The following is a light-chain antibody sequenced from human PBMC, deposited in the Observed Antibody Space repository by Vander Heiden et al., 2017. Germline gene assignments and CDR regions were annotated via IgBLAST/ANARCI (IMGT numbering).Light chain of an antibody. V-gene: IGKV3-15*01. CDR2: GAS. Sequence: EIVMTQSPVTLSVSPGERATLSCSASHGIGNNLVWYQQKPGQAPRVFIYGASTTAAGIPARFSGSGSGTEFTLTISSLQSEDFALYYCQQSHSWPLTFGGGTKVEIK. J-gene: IGKJ4*01. CDR1: HGIGNN. CDR3: QQSHSWPLT.